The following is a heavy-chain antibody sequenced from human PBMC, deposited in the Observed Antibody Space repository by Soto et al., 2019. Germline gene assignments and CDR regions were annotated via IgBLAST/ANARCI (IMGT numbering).Heavy chain of an antibody. CDR3: TRKNIEYSDGRYDAFDI. J-gene: IGHJ3*02. V-gene: IGHV1-2*02. Sequence: ASVKVSCKTSGYTFTDYYTHWVRQAPGQGLEWMGWMNPKSGGAYFAQKFQGRVTLTRDTSIGTAYIEVNSMTSDDTAVYFCTRKNIEYSDGRYDAFDIWGQGTTVTVSS. CDR2: MNPKSGGA. D-gene: IGHD5-18*01. CDR1: GYTFTDYY.